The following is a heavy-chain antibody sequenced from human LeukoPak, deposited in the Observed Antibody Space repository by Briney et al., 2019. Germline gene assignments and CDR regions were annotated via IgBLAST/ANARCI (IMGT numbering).Heavy chain of an antibody. CDR1: GGSISSYY. J-gene: IGHJ3*02. CDR3: ARDKGCSGGSCYSDDAFDI. CDR2: IYYSGST. D-gene: IGHD2-15*01. Sequence: SETLSLTCTVSGGSISSYYWSWIRQPPGKGLEWIGYIYYSGSTNYNPSLKNRVTISVDTSKNQFSLKLSSVTAADTAVYYCARDKGCSGGSCYSDDAFDIWGQGTMVTVSS. V-gene: IGHV4-59*01.